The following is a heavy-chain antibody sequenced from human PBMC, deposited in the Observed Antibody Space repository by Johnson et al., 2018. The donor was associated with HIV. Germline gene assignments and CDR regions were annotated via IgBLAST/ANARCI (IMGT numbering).Heavy chain of an antibody. D-gene: IGHD1-14*01. CDR3: AKIRTSGTGDAFDI. V-gene: IGHV3-33*06. J-gene: IGHJ3*02. CDR2: IWYDGSNK. CDR1: GFTFSSYG. Sequence: QVQLVESGGGVVQPGRSLRLSCAASGFTFSSYGMYWVRQAPGKGLEWVAVIWYDGSNKYYPDSVKGRFTISRDNSKNTLYLQMDSLRAEDTAVYYCAKIRTSGTGDAFDIWGQGTMVTVSS.